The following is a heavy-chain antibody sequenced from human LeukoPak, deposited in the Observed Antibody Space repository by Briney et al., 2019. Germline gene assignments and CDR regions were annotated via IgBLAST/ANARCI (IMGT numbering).Heavy chain of an antibody. V-gene: IGHV4-31*03. Sequence: SQTLSLTCTVSGGSISSGGYYWSWIRQHPGKGLEWIGYIYYSGSTYYNPSLKSRVTISVDTSKNQFSLKLSSVTAADTAVYYCARDRLTYWYFDLWGQGTLVTVSS. J-gene: IGHJ2*01. CDR3: ARDRLTYWYFDL. D-gene: IGHD2-21*02. CDR2: IYYSGST. CDR1: GGSISSGGYY.